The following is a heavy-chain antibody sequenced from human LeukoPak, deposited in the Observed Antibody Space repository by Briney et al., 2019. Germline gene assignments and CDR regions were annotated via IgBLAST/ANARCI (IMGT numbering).Heavy chain of an antibody. J-gene: IGHJ3*02. CDR1: GGSISSGSYY. V-gene: IGHV4-61*02. CDR2: IYTSGST. CDR3: ARGKYSSGWYSAFDI. D-gene: IGHD6-19*01. Sequence: PSQTLSLTCTVSGGSISSGSYYWSWIRQPAGKGLEWIGRIYTSGSTNYNPSLKSRVTISVDTSKDQFSLKLSSVTAADTAVYYCARGKYSSGWYSAFDIWGQGTMVTVSS.